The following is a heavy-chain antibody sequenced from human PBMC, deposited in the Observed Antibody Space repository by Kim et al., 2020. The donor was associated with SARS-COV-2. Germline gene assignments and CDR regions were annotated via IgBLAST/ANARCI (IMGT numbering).Heavy chain of an antibody. CDR2: GGGT. J-gene: IGHJ4*02. CDR3: AKWENGFY. D-gene: IGHD1-26*01. V-gene: IGHV3-53*01. Sequence: GGGTSYAGSVKGRFTVSSDKSKNTLSLQMNSLRVEDTAVYYCAKWENGFYWGQGTLVSVSS.